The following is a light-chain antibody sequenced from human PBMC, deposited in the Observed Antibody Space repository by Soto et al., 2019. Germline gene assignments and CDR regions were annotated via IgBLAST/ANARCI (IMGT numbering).Light chain of an antibody. J-gene: IGKJ5*01. Sequence: EIVLAQSPGTLSLSPGERATLSCRASQSVSSSYLAWYQQKPGQAPRLLIYGASSRATGIPDRFSGSGYGTDFTLTIRRLEPEDFAVYYCQQYGSSPTAFGQGTRLEIK. CDR2: GAS. V-gene: IGKV3-20*01. CDR3: QQYGSSPTA. CDR1: QSVSSSY.